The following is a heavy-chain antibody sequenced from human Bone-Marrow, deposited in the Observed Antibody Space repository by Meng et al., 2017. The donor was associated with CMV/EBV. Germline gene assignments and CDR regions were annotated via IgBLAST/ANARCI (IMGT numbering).Heavy chain of an antibody. CDR3: ARGRGVVKQYYFDY. D-gene: IGHD3-3*01. V-gene: IGHV4-34*01. Sequence: SETLSLTCAVYGGSFSGYYWSWIRQPPGKGLEWIGEINHSGSTNYNPSLKSRVTISVGTSKNQFSLKLSSVTAADTAVYYCARGRGVVKQYYFDYWGQGTLVTVSS. CDR1: GGSFSGYY. CDR2: INHSGST. J-gene: IGHJ4*02.